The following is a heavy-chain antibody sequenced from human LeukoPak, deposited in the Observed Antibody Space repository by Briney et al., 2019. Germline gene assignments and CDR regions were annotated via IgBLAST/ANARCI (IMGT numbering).Heavy chain of an antibody. CDR2: ISSNGGST. J-gene: IGHJ4*02. V-gene: IGHV3-64*01. CDR1: GFTFSSYA. D-gene: IGHD2-2*01. Sequence: GGSLRLSCAASGFTFSSYAMHWVRRAPGKGLEYISAISSNGGSTYYANSVKGRFTISRDNSKNTLYLQMGSLRAEDMAVYYCARAAGSVVVPGRFDYWGQGTLVTVSS. CDR3: ARAAGSVVVPGRFDY.